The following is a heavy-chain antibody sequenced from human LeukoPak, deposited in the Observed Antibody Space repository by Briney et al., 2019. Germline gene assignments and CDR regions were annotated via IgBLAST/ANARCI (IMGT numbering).Heavy chain of an antibody. D-gene: IGHD3-22*01. CDR3: AKRGVVIRVILVGFHKEAYYFDS. CDR2: IGGSGGRP. CDR1: GVTHSNYG. J-gene: IGHJ4*02. Sequence: GGSLTLSCAVSGVTHSNYGMPWARQAPGKGLEWVAGIGGSGGRPNYADSEERLFTISRDNAKNTLYVQMNSLRAEDTAVFFCAKRGVVIRVILVGFHKEAYYFDSWGQGALVSVSS. V-gene: IGHV3-23*01.